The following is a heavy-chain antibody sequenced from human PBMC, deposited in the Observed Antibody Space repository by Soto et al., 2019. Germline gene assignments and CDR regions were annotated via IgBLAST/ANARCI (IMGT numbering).Heavy chain of an antibody. V-gene: IGHV1-69*13. CDR3: ARVRCFNGLCHTAAYGMDV. Sequence: ASVKVSCKASGDIFRSYGINWVRQDPGQGLEWMGGISPITGTTNYAQKFQGRVAMTADESTDTVYMELSRLRSEDTAVYFCARVRCFNGLCHTAAYGMDVWGQGTTVTVSS. D-gene: IGHD2-8*01. J-gene: IGHJ6*02. CDR1: GDIFRSYG. CDR2: ISPITGTT.